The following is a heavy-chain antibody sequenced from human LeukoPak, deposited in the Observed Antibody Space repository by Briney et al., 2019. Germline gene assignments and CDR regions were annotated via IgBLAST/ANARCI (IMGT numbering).Heavy chain of an antibody. J-gene: IGHJ4*02. Sequence: KASETLSLTCTVSGGSISSYYWGWIRQPPGKGLEWIGSIYYSGSTYYNPSLKSRVTISVDTSKNQFSLKLSSVTAADTAVYYCARSPRRGWYGTDYWGQGTLVTVSS. CDR2: IYYSGST. D-gene: IGHD6-19*01. CDR3: ARSPRRGWYGTDY. CDR1: GGSISSYY. V-gene: IGHV4-39*01.